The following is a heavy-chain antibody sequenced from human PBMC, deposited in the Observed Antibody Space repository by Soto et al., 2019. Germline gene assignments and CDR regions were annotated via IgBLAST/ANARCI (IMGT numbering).Heavy chain of an antibody. CDR2: ISYDGSNK. J-gene: IGHJ4*02. CDR3: AKDRGHCSGGSCYSVDS. Sequence: QVQLVESGGGVVQPGRSLRLSCAASGFTFSSYGMHWVCQAPGKGLEWVAVISYDGSNKYYADSVKGRFTISRDNSKNTLYLQMNSPRAEDTAVHYCAKDRGHCSGGSCYSVDSWGQGTLVTVSS. D-gene: IGHD2-15*01. CDR1: GFTFSSYG. V-gene: IGHV3-30*18.